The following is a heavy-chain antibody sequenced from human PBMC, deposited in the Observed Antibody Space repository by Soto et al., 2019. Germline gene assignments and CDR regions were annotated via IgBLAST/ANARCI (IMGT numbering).Heavy chain of an antibody. CDR2: ISYDGSNK. D-gene: IGHD6-25*01. Sequence: QVQLVESGGGVVQPGRSLRLSCAASGFTFSSYGMHWVRQAPGKGLEWVAVISYDGSNKYYADSVKGRFTISRDNSKNTLYLQMKSLKAEDTAVYYCAKDIGSSGWDWSATLVYWGQGTLVTVSS. CDR3: AKDIGSSGWDWSATLVY. CDR1: GFTFSSYG. J-gene: IGHJ4*02. V-gene: IGHV3-30*18.